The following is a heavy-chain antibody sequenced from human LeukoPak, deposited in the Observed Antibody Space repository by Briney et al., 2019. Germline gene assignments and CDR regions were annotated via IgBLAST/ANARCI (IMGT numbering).Heavy chain of an antibody. Sequence: ASVKVSCKASGYTFTSYYMHWVRHAPGQGLEWMGIINPSGGSTSYAQKFQGRVTMTRGTSTSTVYMELSSLRSEDTAVYYCARSCYYYGMDVWGQGTTVTVSS. D-gene: IGHD1-1*01. J-gene: IGHJ6*02. CDR3: ARSCYYYGMDV. V-gene: IGHV1-46*01. CDR1: GYTFTSYY. CDR2: INPSGGST.